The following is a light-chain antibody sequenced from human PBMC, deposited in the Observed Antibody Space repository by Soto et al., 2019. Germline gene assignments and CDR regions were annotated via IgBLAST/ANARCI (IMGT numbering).Light chain of an antibody. V-gene: IGKV1-33*01. CDR2: DAS. CDR3: QQYNSYPYT. J-gene: IGKJ2*01. Sequence: DIQMTQSPSSLSASVGDRVTITCQASQDISNFLNWYQQKPGKAPNLLIYDASKLATGVPSRFSGSGSGTDFSFTISSLQPEDFVTYYCQQYNSYPYTFGQGTK. CDR1: QDISNF.